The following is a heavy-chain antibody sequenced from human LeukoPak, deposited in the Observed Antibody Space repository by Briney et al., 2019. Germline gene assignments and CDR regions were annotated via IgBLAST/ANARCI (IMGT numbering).Heavy chain of an antibody. J-gene: IGHJ4*02. Sequence: PGGSLRLSCVASGFSFTSYAMSWVRQAPGKGLEWVSAISGSGGSTYYADSVKGRFTISRDNSKNTLYLQMNSLRAEDTAVYYCAKNVLLWFGELSGIDYWGQGTLVTVSS. V-gene: IGHV3-23*01. CDR1: GFSFTSYA. D-gene: IGHD3-10*01. CDR2: ISGSGGST. CDR3: AKNVLLWFGELSGIDY.